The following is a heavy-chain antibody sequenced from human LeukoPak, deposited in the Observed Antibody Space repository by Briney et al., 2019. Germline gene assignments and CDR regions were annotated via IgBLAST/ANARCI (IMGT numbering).Heavy chain of an antibody. CDR1: GDSFKNYY. CDR2: INHGGLT. CDR3: ARARAFVWGSYRYIPYYFDP. V-gene: IGHV4-34*01. Sequence: SETLSLTCAVYGDSFKNYYWTWIRQSPEKGLEWIGEINHGGLTSYNPSLESRLTLLVDTSKDQFSLNLRSVTAADTAVYFCARARAFVWGSYRYIPYYFDPWGQGTLVTVSS. J-gene: IGHJ5*02. D-gene: IGHD3-16*02.